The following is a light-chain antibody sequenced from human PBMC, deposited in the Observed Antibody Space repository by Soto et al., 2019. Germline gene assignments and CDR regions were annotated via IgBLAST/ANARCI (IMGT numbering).Light chain of an antibody. CDR1: QGVISN. Sequence: EVAMTQSPATLSVSPGERAILSCRTSQGVISNLAWYQQKPGLPPRLLIYGASTRATGIPARFRGSGSGTELTRANISVQSEDCEVDYGQQYENGQPFPFGPGTKVDIK. CDR2: GAS. V-gene: IGKV3-15*01. CDR3: QQYENGQPFP. J-gene: IGKJ3*01.